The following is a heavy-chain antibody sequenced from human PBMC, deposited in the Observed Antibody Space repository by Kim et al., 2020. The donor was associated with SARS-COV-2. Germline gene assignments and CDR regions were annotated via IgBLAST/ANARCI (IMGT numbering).Heavy chain of an antibody. V-gene: IGHV4-39*01. CDR3: ASIGSPGGSGLIGP. D-gene: IGHD2-15*01. J-gene: IGHJ5*02. Sequence: NPSLKSRVTISVDTSKNQFSLKLSSVTAADTAVYYCASIGSPGGSGLIGPWGQGTLVTVSS.